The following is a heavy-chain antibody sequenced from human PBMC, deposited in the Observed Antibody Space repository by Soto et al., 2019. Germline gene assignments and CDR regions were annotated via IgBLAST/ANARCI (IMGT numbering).Heavy chain of an antibody. V-gene: IGHV3-30*04. CDR3: ARVAPGNNLYYFSGLDF. CDR1: GFTLDSYG. Sequence: GGSLRLSCVASGFTLDSYGIHWVRQAPGKGLQWVALISYEGSNTYYADSVRGRFTISRDNSKNTLYLQMDTLRPDYTGVYYCARVAPGNNLYYFSGLDFWGQGTSVTVSS. J-gene: IGHJ6*02. CDR2: ISYEGSNT. D-gene: IGHD1-1*01.